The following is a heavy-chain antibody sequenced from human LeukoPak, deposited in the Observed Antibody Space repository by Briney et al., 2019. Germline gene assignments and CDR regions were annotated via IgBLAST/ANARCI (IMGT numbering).Heavy chain of an antibody. CDR3: ARGGGVTMVRGVISAHYFDY. D-gene: IGHD3-10*01. Sequence: ASVTVSCKASGCTFTSYAISWVRQAPGQGLEWMGRINPNLGIANYAQKFQGRVTITADKSTSTAYMELSSLRSEDTAVYYCARGGGVTMVRGVISAHYFDYWGQGTLVTVSS. J-gene: IGHJ4*02. CDR1: GCTFTSYA. CDR2: INPNLGIA. V-gene: IGHV1-69*04.